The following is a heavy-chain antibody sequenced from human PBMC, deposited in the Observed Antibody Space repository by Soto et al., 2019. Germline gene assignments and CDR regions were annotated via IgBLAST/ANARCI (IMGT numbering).Heavy chain of an antibody. J-gene: IGHJ4*02. CDR2: IKPAADT. CDR3: ARVSPLTRNFDY. CDR1: GFTISSFD. Sequence: PGGSLRLSCAVSGFTISSFDMHWVRQASGARLEWVSAIKPAADTYYLDSVRGRFTISRENAENSLFLQMNNLRAEDTAVYYCARVSPLTRNFDYWGQGALVTVSS. V-gene: IGHV3-13*01. D-gene: IGHD3-9*01.